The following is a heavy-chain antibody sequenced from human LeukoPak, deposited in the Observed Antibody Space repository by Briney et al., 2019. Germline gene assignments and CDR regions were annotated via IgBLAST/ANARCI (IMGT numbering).Heavy chain of an antibody. J-gene: IGHJ2*01. V-gene: IGHV4-61*08. CDR2: IYYSGST. D-gene: IGHD3-22*01. Sequence: SSETLSLTCTVSGGSISSGGYYWSWIRQHPGKGLEWIGYIYYSGSTNYNPSLKSRVTISVDTSKNQFSLKLSSVTAADTAVYYCARSPHESPYYYDSSGYHAGSSYFDLWGRGTLVTVSS. CDR1: GGSISSGGYY. CDR3: ARSPHESPYYYDSSGYHAGSSYFDL.